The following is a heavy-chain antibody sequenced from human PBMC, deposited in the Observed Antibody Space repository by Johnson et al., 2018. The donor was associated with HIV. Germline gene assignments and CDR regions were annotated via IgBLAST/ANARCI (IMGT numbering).Heavy chain of an antibody. V-gene: IGHV3-30*14. D-gene: IGHD1-20*01. CDR2: ISYDGSNK. J-gene: IGHJ3*02. CDR1: GFNFSDYG. Sequence: QVQLVESGGGVVQPGGSLRLSCAASGFNFSDYGMQWVRQAPGKGLEWVAVISYDGSNKYYADSVKGRFTISRDNSKKTLYLQMHSLRAEDTAVYYCARGIAATNAWALDIWGQGTMVTVSS. CDR3: ARGIAATNAWALDI.